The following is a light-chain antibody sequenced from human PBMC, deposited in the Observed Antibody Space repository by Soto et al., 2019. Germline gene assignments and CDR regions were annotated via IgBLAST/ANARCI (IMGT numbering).Light chain of an antibody. CDR2: AAS. V-gene: IGKV1-12*01. CDR1: QSINSW. J-gene: IGKJ5*01. CDR3: QQANNFPVT. Sequence: DIQMTQSPSTVSASVGDRVTITCRASQSINSWLAWYQQKPGKPPTLLIYAASTLQSGVPSRFSGSRSGTDFTLTISSLQPEDFATYYCQQANNFPVTFGQGTRLEIK.